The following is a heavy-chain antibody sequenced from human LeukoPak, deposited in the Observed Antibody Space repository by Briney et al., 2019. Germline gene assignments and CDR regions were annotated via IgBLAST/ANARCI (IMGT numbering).Heavy chain of an antibody. D-gene: IGHD3-22*01. CDR2: IYHSGST. CDR1: GGSISSGGYS. Sequence: SQTLSLTCAVSGGSISSGGYSWSWIRQPPGKGLEWIGYIYHSGSTYYNPSLKSRVTISVDRSKNQFSLKLSSVTAADTAVYYCARARMDVQLSSGYLIIAFDIWGQGTMVTVSS. CDR3: ARARMDVQLSSGYLIIAFDI. J-gene: IGHJ3*02. V-gene: IGHV4-30-2*01.